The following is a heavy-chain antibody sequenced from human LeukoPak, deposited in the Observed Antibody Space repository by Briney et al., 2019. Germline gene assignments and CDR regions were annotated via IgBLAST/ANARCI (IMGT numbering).Heavy chain of an antibody. V-gene: IGHV7-4-1*02. CDR3: ARGASWWELLQQRSYYYYYGMDV. D-gene: IGHD1-26*01. CDR1: GYTFTSYA. Sequence: ASVKVSCKASGYTFTSYAMNWVRQAPGQGLEWMGWINTNTGNPTYAQGFTGRFVFSLDTSVSTAYLQISSLKAEDTAVYYCARGASWWELLQQRSYYYYYGMDVWGRGTTVTVSS. J-gene: IGHJ6*02. CDR2: INTNTGNP.